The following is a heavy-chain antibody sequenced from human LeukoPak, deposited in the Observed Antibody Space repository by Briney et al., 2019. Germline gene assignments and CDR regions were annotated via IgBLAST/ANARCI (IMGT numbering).Heavy chain of an antibody. CDR3: ARSPILAGYLPPPRFDY. CDR2: ILPIFGTA. D-gene: IGHD3-9*01. J-gene: IGHJ4*02. CDR1: GGTFSSYA. Sequence: SVKVSCKASGGTFSSYAISWVRQAPGQGLEWMGGILPIFGTANYAQKFQGRVTNTADESTSTTYMELSSLRSEETAVYYCARSPILAGYLPPPRFDYWGQGTLVTVSS. V-gene: IGHV1-69*01.